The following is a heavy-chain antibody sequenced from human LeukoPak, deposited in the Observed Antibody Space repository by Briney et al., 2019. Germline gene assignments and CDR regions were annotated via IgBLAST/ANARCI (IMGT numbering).Heavy chain of an antibody. J-gene: IGHJ4*02. CDR3: TRDPLRYLRVGHYDY. D-gene: IGHD3-9*01. CDR2: IDYDSSHI. Sequence: PGGSLRLSCAASGFTFSTSAMNWVRQVPGKGLEWVSSIDYDSSHIYYAASVRGRFTISRDNARNSVYPQMDSLRVEDTAVYYCTRDPLRYLRVGHYDYWGQGTLVAVFS. CDR1: GFTFSTSA. V-gene: IGHV3-21*01.